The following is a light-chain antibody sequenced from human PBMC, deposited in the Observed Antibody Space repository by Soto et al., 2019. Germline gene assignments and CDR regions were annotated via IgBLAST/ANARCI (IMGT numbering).Light chain of an antibody. V-gene: IGLV1-40*01. J-gene: IGLJ1*01. CDR3: QSYDSSLSYV. CDR2: GNS. CDR1: SSNTGAGYD. Sequence: QSVLTQPPSVSGAPGQRVTISCTGSSSNTGAGYDVHWYQQLPGTAPKLLIYGNSNRPSGVPDRFSGSKSGTSASLAITGLQAEDEADYYCQSYDSSLSYVFRTGTKLTVL.